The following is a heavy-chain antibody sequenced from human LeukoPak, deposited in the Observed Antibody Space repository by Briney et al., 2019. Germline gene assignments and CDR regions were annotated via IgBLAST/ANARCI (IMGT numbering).Heavy chain of an antibody. CDR3: VRGRTTNTYDS. D-gene: IGHD1-14*01. J-gene: IGHJ4*02. V-gene: IGHV3-48*03. Sequence: GGSLRLSCAASGFTFNNYEMNWVRQAPGKGLEWISYISSRGGTIHYADSVKGRFTISRDNTKNSLYLQMNSLRAEDTAVYYCVRGRTTNTYDSWGQGTLVTVSS. CDR2: ISSRGGTI. CDR1: GFTFNNYE.